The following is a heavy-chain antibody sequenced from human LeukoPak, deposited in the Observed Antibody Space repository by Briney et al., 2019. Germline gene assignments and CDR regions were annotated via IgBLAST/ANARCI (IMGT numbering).Heavy chain of an antibody. CDR3: ARAARRMATTNAFDI. CDR1: VGTFSSYA. Sequence: SVKVSCKASVGTFSSYAISWVRQAPGQGLEWMGGIIPIFGTANYAQKFQGRVTITADKSTSTAYMELSSLRSEDTAVYYCARAARRMATTNAFDIWGQGTMVTVSS. CDR2: IIPIFGTA. V-gene: IGHV1-69*06. D-gene: IGHD5-24*01. J-gene: IGHJ3*02.